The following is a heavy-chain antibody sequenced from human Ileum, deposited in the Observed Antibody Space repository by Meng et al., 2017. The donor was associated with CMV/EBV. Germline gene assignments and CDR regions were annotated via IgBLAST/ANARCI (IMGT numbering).Heavy chain of an antibody. Sequence: ADLRESGPCLVKPSETLSLSCIVSSGSISPYNWNWVRQPAGKVLEWTGRMDTGGPTNYSPAPKSRVTMSVDTSKNRFFLNLSYGTAANTAVYSCARGQTGRGFEYWGLGILVTVSS. D-gene: IGHD3-10*01. V-gene: IGHV4-4*07. CDR2: MDTGGPT. J-gene: IGHJ4*02. CDR1: SGSISPYN. CDR3: ARGQTGRGFEY.